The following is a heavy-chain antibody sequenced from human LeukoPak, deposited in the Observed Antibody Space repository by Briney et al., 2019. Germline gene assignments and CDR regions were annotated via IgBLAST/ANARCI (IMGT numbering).Heavy chain of an antibody. Sequence: GGSLRLSCAASGFTFSSYSMNWVRQAPGKGLEWVSSISSSSSYIYYADSVKGRFTISRDNAKNSLYLQMNSLRAEDTAVYYCATLYGSGSYYAETPYVDYWGQGTLVTVSS. D-gene: IGHD3-10*01. CDR3: ATLYGSGSYYAETPYVDY. J-gene: IGHJ4*02. CDR2: ISSSSSYI. V-gene: IGHV3-21*01. CDR1: GFTFSSYS.